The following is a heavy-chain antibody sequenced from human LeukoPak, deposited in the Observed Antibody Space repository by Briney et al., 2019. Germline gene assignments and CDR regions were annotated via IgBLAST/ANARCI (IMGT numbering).Heavy chain of an antibody. CDR1: GFTFSSYA. D-gene: IGHD6-13*01. CDR3: AKDTGRSSSWYYFDY. J-gene: IGHJ4*02. Sequence: PGGSLRLSCAASGFTFSSYAMNWVRQAPGKGLEWVSGISGSGSSTYYADSVKGRFTISRDNSKNTLHLQMNSLRAEDTAVYYCAKDTGRSSSWYYFDYWGQGTLVTVSS. CDR2: ISGSGSST. V-gene: IGHV3-23*01.